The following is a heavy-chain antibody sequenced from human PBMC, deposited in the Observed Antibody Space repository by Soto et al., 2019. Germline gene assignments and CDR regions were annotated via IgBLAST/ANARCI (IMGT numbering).Heavy chain of an antibody. Sequence: PSETLSLTCAVYGGSFSGYYWSWIRQPPGKGLEWIGEINHSGSTNYNPSLKSRVTISVDTSKNQFSLKLSSVTAADTAVYYCARGHSVWSGYRRGYYFDYWGQGTLVTVSS. CDR1: GGSFSGYY. J-gene: IGHJ4*02. V-gene: IGHV4-34*01. CDR3: ARGHSVWSGYRRGYYFDY. CDR2: INHSGST. D-gene: IGHD3-3*01.